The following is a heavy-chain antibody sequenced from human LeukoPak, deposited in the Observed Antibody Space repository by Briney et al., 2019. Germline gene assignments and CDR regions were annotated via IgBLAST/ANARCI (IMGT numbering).Heavy chain of an antibody. CDR3: ARALNYDFWSGYYENAFDI. D-gene: IGHD3-3*01. Sequence: PSETLSLTCTVSGGSISSYYWSWIRQPAGKGLEWIGRIYTSGSTNYNPSLKSRVTMSADTSKNQFSLKLSSVTAADTAVYYCARALNYDFWSGYYENAFDIWGQGTMVTVSS. V-gene: IGHV4-4*07. CDR1: GGSISSYY. J-gene: IGHJ3*02. CDR2: IYTSGST.